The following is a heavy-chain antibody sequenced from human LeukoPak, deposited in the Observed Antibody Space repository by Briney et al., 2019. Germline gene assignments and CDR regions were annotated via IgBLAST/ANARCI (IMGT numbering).Heavy chain of an antibody. V-gene: IGHV1-18*01. J-gene: IGHJ5*02. CDR1: GYTFTSYG. CDR3: ARDNSVGDTAWWFDP. Sequence: ASVKVSCKASGYTFTSYGISWVRQAPGQGLEWVGGISAYNGNTNYAQKRQGRVTLTRDMSTSTDYMELSSLRSEDTAVYYCARDNSVGDTAWWFDPWGQGTLVTVSS. CDR2: ISAYNGNT. D-gene: IGHD1-26*01.